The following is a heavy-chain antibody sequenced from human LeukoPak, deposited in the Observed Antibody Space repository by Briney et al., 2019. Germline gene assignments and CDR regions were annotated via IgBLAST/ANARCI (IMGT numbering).Heavy chain of an antibody. CDR3: ARAHHYWLAMCV. Sequence: GGSLRLSCVASGFTFSGYALSWVRQAPGKGLEWVSGFGSDGNTHYAESVQGRFAISRDTSKTTLYLQMNSLRAEDTALNYCARAHHYWLAMCVWGQGTTVTVSS. CDR2: FGSDGNT. V-gene: IGHV3-23*01. D-gene: IGHD3-9*01. CDR1: GFTFSGYA. J-gene: IGHJ6*02.